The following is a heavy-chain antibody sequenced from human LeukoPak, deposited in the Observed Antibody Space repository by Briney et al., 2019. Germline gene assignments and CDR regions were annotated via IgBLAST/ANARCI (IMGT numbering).Heavy chain of an antibody. J-gene: IGHJ4*02. CDR1: GYTFTGYY. CDR3: ARDDRWSVVISHFDC. CDR2: INPNSGGT. V-gene: IGHV1-2*06. Sequence: ASVKVSCKASGYTFTGYYMHWVRQAPGQGLEWMGRINPNSGGTNYAQKFQGRVTMTRDTSISTAYMELSRLRSDDTAVYYCARDDRWSVVISHFDCWGQGTLVTVSS. D-gene: IGHD3-22*01.